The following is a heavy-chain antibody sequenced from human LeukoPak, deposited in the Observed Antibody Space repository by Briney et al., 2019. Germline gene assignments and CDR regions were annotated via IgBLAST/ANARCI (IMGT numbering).Heavy chain of an antibody. Sequence: SETLSLTCTVSGVSISSGDYCWSWIRQHPGKGLEWIGYIYYSGSTYYNPSLKSRLTISVDTSKNQFSLKLSSVTAADTAVYYCARAHGSTSTNWSDPWSQGTLVTVSS. J-gene: IGHJ5*02. CDR1: GVSISSGDYC. V-gene: IGHV4-31*03. CDR3: ARAHGSTSTNWSDP. CDR2: IYYSGST. D-gene: IGHD2-2*01.